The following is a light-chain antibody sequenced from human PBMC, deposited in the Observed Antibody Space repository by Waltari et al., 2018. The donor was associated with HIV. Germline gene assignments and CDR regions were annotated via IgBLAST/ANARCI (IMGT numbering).Light chain of an antibody. Sequence: EIVMTQSPVTLSVSPGGRATLSCRASQSVTTNLAWYQQKPDQAPRLLIYGASTRATGIPARFSGSGSGTEFTLTISGLQSEDFAVYYCQHYSNWPPWTFGQGTKVEIK. J-gene: IGKJ1*01. CDR1: QSVTTN. V-gene: IGKV3-15*01. CDR3: QHYSNWPPWT. CDR2: GAS.